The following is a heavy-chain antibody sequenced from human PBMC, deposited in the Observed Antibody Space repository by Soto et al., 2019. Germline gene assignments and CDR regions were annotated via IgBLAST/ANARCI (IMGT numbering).Heavy chain of an antibody. CDR2: ISAYNGNT. V-gene: IGHV1-18*01. CDR1: GYTFTSYG. CDR3: ARDLNYDFWSGYFPGYYYYGMDV. Sequence: ASVKVSCKASGYTFTSYGISWVRQAPGQGLEWMGWISAYNGNTNYAQKPQGRVTMTTDTSTSTAYMELRSLRSDDTAVYYCARDLNYDFWSGYFPGYYYYGMDVWGQGTTVTVSS. J-gene: IGHJ6*02. D-gene: IGHD3-3*01.